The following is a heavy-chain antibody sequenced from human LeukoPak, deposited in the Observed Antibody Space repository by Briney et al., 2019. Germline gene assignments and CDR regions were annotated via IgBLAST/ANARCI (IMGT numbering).Heavy chain of an antibody. J-gene: IGHJ5*02. Sequence: PSETLSLTCTVSGGSISSYYWSWIRQPPGKGLEWLGYIYYSGSTTYNPSLKSRVTISLDTSKNQFSLKLTSVTAADTAVYYCARTMAANWFDPWGQGTLVTVSS. V-gene: IGHV4-59*01. CDR3: ARTMAANWFDP. CDR1: GGSISSYY. CDR2: IYYSGST. D-gene: IGHD5-24*01.